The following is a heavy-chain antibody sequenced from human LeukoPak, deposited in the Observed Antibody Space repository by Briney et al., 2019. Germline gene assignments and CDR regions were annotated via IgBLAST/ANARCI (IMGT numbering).Heavy chain of an antibody. V-gene: IGHV3-9*03. CDR3: AKGSCSSTSCYSGGFDP. D-gene: IGHD2-2*01. CDR2: INWNSGSI. CDR1: GFSFDDYA. Sequence: GRSLRLSCAASGFSFDDYAMHWVRQAPGKGLEWVSGINWNSGSIDYADSVKGRFTISRDNAKNSLYLEINSLRAEDMALYYCAKGSCSSTSCYSGGFDPWGQGTLVTVSS. J-gene: IGHJ5*02.